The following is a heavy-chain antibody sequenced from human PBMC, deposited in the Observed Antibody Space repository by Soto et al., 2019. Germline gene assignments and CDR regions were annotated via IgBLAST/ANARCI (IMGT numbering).Heavy chain of an antibody. CDR3: AFGRSWFGESDY. D-gene: IGHD3-10*01. V-gene: IGHV1-8*01. CDR1: GYTFTSYD. Sequence: ASVKVSCKASGYTFTSYDINWVRQATGQGLEWMGWMNPNSGNTGYAQKFQGRVTMTRNTSISTAYMELSSLRSEDTAVYYCAFGRSWFGESDYWGQGTLVTVSS. J-gene: IGHJ4*02. CDR2: MNPNSGNT.